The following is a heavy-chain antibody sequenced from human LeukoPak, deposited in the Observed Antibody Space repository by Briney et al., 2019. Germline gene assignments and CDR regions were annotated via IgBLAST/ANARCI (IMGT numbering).Heavy chain of an antibody. V-gene: IGHV4-59*08. D-gene: IGHD2-2*01. J-gene: IGHJ4*02. CDR2: IYYSGST. CDR3: ARRVSASGRDYFDY. CDR1: GGSLSSYY. Sequence: PSETLSLTCTVSGGSLSSYYWSWIRQSPGKGLEWIGYIYYSGSTTYNPSLKSRVTISVDTSKSHFSLSLTSITAADTAVYYCARRVSASGRDYFDYWGQGTLVTVSS.